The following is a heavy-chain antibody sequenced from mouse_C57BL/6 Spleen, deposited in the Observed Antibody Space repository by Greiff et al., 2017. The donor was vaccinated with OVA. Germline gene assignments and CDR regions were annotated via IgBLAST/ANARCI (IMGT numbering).Heavy chain of an antibody. CDR2: ISDGGSYT. Sequence: EVKVVESGGGLVKPGGSLKLSCAASGFTFSSYAMSWVRQTPEKRLEWVATISDGGSYTYYPDNVKGRFTISRDNAKNNLYLQMSHLKSEDTAMYYCARDLGQYFDVWGTGTTVTVSS. J-gene: IGHJ1*03. D-gene: IGHD4-1*01. V-gene: IGHV5-4*01. CDR3: ARDLGQYFDV. CDR1: GFTFSSYA.